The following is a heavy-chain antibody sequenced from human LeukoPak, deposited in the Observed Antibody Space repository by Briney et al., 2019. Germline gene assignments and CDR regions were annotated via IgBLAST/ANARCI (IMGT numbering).Heavy chain of an antibody. CDR1: GYSFVTSA. D-gene: IGHD4-17*01. CDR3: ARDPSYSTVTTEYFDY. CDR2: ISAYNGDT. V-gene: IGHV1-18*01. Sequence: GASVKVSCKASGYSFVTSALGWVRQAPGQGPEWMGWISAYNGDTNYAEKFQGRVTLTTDRSTNTAYMELRSLRSDDTAVYYCARDPSYSTVTTEYFDYWGQGTLVTVSS. J-gene: IGHJ4*02.